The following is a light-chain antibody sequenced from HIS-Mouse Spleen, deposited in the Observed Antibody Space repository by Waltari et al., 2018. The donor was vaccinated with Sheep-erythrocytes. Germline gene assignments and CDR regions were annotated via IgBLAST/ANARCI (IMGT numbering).Light chain of an antibody. CDR3: SSYAGSNNWV. CDR1: SSDVGGYNS. CDR2: EVS. Sequence: QSALTPPPSASGSPGQSVTIPCTGTSSDVGGYNSVSWYQQHPGKAPKLMIYEVSKRPSGVPDRFSGSKSGNTASLTVSGLQAEDEADYYCSSYAGSNNWVFGGGTKLTVL. J-gene: IGLJ3*02. V-gene: IGLV2-8*01.